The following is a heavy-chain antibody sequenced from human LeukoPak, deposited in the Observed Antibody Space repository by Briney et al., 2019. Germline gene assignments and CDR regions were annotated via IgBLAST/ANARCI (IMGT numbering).Heavy chain of an antibody. D-gene: IGHD1-26*01. J-gene: IGHJ4*02. CDR2: IHSGGDT. CDR1: EFIVSSYY. Sequence: GGSLRLSCAASEFIVSSYYVSWVRQAPVKGLEWVSVIHSGGDTYYADSVKGRFTISRDNSKNTLFLQMNSLRAEDTAVYYCARDWEYWGQGTLVTVSS. CDR3: ARDWEY. V-gene: IGHV3-66*01.